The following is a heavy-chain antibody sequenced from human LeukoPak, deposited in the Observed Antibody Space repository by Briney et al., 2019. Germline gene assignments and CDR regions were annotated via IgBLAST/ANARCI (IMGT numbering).Heavy chain of an antibody. CDR1: GYTFTGYY. J-gene: IGHJ4*02. CDR3: ASGPSLGTTHPYFDY. CDR2: INPNNGGT. D-gene: IGHD2-15*01. Sequence: ASVKVSCKASGYTFTGYYMHWLRQAPGQGLEWMGWINPNNGGTNYEQRFQGRVTMTRDTSISTAYMEVSRLRFDDTAVYYCASGPSLGTTHPYFDYWGQGTLVTVSS. V-gene: IGHV1-2*02.